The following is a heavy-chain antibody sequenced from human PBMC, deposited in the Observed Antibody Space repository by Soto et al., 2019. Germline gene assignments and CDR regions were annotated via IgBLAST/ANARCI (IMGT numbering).Heavy chain of an antibody. CDR2: ISSSGSTT. D-gene: IGHD6-13*01. J-gene: IGHJ4*02. CDR1: GFSFSSYE. V-gene: IGHV3-48*03. CDR3: ARDSQLAAADPSFDY. Sequence: AGSLRLACAASGFSFSSYELNWFRHDPGEGLEGCSYISSSGSTTYYAASLKGRFTISRDNAKNSLYLQMNSLSAEDTAVYYCARDSQLAAADPSFDYWGQGTLVTVSS.